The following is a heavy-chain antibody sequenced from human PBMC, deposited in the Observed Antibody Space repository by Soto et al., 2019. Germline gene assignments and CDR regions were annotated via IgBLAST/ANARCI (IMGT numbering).Heavy chain of an antibody. CDR1: GYSFTSYW. D-gene: IGHD3-3*01. V-gene: IGHV5-51*01. CDR3: ASPSRAVISHYYYYGMDV. Sequence: GESLKISCKGSGYSFTSYWIGWVRQMPGKGLEWMGIIYPGDSDTRYSPSFQGQVTISADKSISTAYLQWSSLKASDTAMYYCASPSRAVISHYYYYGMDVWGQGTTVTVSS. J-gene: IGHJ6*02. CDR2: IYPGDSDT.